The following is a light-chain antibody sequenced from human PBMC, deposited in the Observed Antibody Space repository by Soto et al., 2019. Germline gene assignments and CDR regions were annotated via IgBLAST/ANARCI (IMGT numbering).Light chain of an antibody. CDR3: MQALQTPT. CDR2: SGS. J-gene: IGKJ5*01. CDR1: QSLLHSNGYNY. V-gene: IGKV2-28*01. Sequence: DIVMTQSPLSLPVTPGEPASISCRSSQSLLHSNGYNYLDWYRQKPGQSPQLLIYSGSNRASGVPDRFSGSGSGTDFTLKISRVEADDVGVYYCMQALQTPTFGQGTRLEIK.